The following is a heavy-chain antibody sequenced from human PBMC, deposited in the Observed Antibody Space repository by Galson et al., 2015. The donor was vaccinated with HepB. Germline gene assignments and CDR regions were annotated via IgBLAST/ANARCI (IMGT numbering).Heavy chain of an antibody. CDR3: ARDLPSSSSGMDV. V-gene: IGHV1-2*04. CDR1: GYTFTGYY. D-gene: IGHD6-6*01. CDR2: INPNSGGT. Sequence: SVKVSCKASGYTFTGYYMHWVRQAPGQGLEWMGWINPNSGGTNYAQKFQGWVTMTRDTSISTAYMELSRLRSDDTAVYYCARDLPSSSSGMDVWGQGTTVTVSS. J-gene: IGHJ6*02.